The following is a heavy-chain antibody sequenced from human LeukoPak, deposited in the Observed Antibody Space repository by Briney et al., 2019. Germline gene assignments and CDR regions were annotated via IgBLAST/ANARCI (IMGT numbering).Heavy chain of an antibody. CDR1: GYSFTSYW. CDR2: IYPGDSDT. D-gene: IGHD2-2*01. Sequence: GESLKISCKGSGYSFTSYWIGWVRQMPGKGLEWMGIIYPGDSDTRYSPSFQGQVTIPADKSISTAYLQWSSLKASDTAMYYCARRRLGYCSSTSCHNWFDPWGQGTLVTVSS. J-gene: IGHJ5*02. CDR3: ARRRLGYCSSTSCHNWFDP. V-gene: IGHV5-51*01.